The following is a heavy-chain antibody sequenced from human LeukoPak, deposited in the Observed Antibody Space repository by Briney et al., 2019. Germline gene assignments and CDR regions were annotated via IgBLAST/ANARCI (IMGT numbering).Heavy chain of an antibody. CDR2: IYSGGTT. CDR3: ARPSSDYSIRGGAFDI. D-gene: IGHD3-10*01. Sequence: PGGSLRLSCAASGFTISTIHMIWVRQAPGKGLEWVSIYSGGTTYYADSVKGRFTISRDNSKNTLYLQMNSLRAEDTAVYYCARPSSDYSIRGGAFDIWGQGTMVTVSS. J-gene: IGHJ3*02. CDR1: GFTISTIH. V-gene: IGHV3-66*04.